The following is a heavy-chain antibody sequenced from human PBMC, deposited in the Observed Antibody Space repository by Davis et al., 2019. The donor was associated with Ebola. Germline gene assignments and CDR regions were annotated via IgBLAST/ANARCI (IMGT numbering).Heavy chain of an antibody. CDR1: AFSFGTYG. CDR2: MSYHGSHT. V-gene: IGHV3-30*03. Sequence: GESLKISCEAFAFSFGTYGMHWVRQAPGKGLEWVASMSYHGSHTSYIDSVKGRFTISRDNSKNTLYLHMNSLKTEDTAVYYCTTNYPLGITGRDYWGQGTLVTVSS. CDR3: TTNYPLGITGRDY. D-gene: IGHD1-20*01. J-gene: IGHJ4*02.